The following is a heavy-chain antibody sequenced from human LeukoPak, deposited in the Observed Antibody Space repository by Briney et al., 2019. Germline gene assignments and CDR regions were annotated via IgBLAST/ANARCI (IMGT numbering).Heavy chain of an antibody. CDR2: INPNSGGT. CDR1: GYTFTGYY. J-gene: IGHJ4*02. D-gene: IGHD3-10*01. CDR3: ARSSYYYGSGSSAHFDY. V-gene: IGHV1-2*04. Sequence: ASVKVSCKASGYTFTGYYMHWVRQAPGQGLKWMGWINPNSGGTNYAQKFQGWVTMTRDTSISTAYMELSRLRSDDTAVYYCARSSYYYGSGSSAHFDYWGQGTLVTVSS.